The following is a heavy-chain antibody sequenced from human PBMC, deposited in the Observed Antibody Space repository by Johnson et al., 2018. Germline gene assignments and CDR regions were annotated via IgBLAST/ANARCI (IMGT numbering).Heavy chain of an antibody. J-gene: IGHJ1*01. CDR3: ARGGITMIMSHFQY. CDR2: ISYDGGNK. V-gene: IGHV3-30-3*01. Sequence: QVQLVQAGGGVVQPGRSLRLCCAASRFTFSTYPMYWVRQAPGKGLEWVAVISYDGGNKYYADSVKGRFTISRDNAKNTLYLQMNSLRAEETAVYYCARGGITMIMSHFQYWGQGTLVSVSS. CDR1: RFTFSTYP. D-gene: IGHD3-22*01.